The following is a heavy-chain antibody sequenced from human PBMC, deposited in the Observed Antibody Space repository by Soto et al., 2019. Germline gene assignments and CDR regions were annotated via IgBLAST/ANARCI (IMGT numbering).Heavy chain of an antibody. V-gene: IGHV3-48*03. D-gene: IGHD6-19*01. CDR3: ARVVAVAGTGNWFDP. CDR1: GFTFSSYE. CDR2: ISSSGSTI. J-gene: IGHJ5*02. Sequence: EVQLVESGGGLVQPGGSLRLSCAASGFTFSSYEMNWVRQAPGKGLEWVSYISSSGSTIYYADSVKGRFTISRDNAKNSLYLQMNSLRAEDTAVYYCARVVAVAGTGNWFDPWGQGTLVTVSS.